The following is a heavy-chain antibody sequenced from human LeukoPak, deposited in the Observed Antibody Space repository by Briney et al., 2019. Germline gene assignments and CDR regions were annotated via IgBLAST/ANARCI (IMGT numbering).Heavy chain of an antibody. CDR3: ARIRYCGGISCYYIDY. J-gene: IGHJ4*02. CDR2: INPNSGAT. D-gene: IGHD2-2*01. CDR1: GYTFTAYY. V-gene: IGHV1-2*02. Sequence: ASVKVSCKASGYTFTAYYIHWLRQAPGQGLEWMAWINPNSGATKYAQKSQGRVTMTRDTSISTAYMELSRLRSDDTAFYYCARIRYCGGISCYYIDYWGQGTLVTVSA.